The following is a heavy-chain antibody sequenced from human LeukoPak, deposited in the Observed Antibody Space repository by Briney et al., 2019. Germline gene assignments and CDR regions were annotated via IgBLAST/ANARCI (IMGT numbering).Heavy chain of an antibody. Sequence: SETLSLTCTVSGGSTSSHSFYWGWIRQPPGKGLEWIGSIYYSGNTYYNPSLKSRVTISVDTSKNQFSLRLSSVTAADTAVYYCARVLWQWLIYYYMDVWGKGTTVTISS. V-gene: IGHV4-39*01. CDR1: GGSTSSHSFY. CDR2: IYYSGNT. J-gene: IGHJ6*03. CDR3: ARVLWQWLIYYYMDV. D-gene: IGHD6-19*01.